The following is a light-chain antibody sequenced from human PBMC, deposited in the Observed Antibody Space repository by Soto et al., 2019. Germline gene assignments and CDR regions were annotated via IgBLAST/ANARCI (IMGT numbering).Light chain of an antibody. CDR2: GAS. CDR3: QQYGSSPLT. V-gene: IGKV3-20*01. CDR1: QSVISTY. Sequence: EIVLTQSPGTLSLSPGERATLSCRASQSVISTYLAWYQQKPGQAPRLLIYGASNRATGITARFTGSGSGTDFTVTISRLEPEAFAVYYCQQYGSSPLTFGGGTKVEIK. J-gene: IGKJ4*01.